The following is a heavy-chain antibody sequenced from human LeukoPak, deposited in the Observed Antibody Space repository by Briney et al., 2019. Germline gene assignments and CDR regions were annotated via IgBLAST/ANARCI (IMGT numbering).Heavy chain of an antibody. V-gene: IGHV3-30*03. D-gene: IGHD3-3*01. J-gene: IGHJ4*02. CDR3: ARRDFWSGYTLDY. Sequence: PGGSLRLSCAASGFTFSSYGMHWVRQAPGKGLEWVAVISYDGSNKYYVDSVKGRFTISRDNSKNTLYLQMNSLGAEDTAVYYCARRDFWSGYTLDYWGQGTLVTVSS. CDR2: ISYDGSNK. CDR1: GFTFSSYG.